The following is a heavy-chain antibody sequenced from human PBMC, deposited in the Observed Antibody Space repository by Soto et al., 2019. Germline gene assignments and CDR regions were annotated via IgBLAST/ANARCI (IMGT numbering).Heavy chain of an antibody. Sequence: ASVKVSCKASGYTFTSYAMHWVRQAPGHRLEWMGWINAGNGNTKYSQKFQGRVTMTRDTSASTAYMELSSLRSEDTAVYYCARDTDLTLVTTLDYWGQGTPVTVSS. CDR2: INAGNGNT. CDR3: ARDTDLTLVTTLDY. D-gene: IGHD4-17*01. J-gene: IGHJ4*02. CDR1: GYTFTSYA. V-gene: IGHV1-3*01.